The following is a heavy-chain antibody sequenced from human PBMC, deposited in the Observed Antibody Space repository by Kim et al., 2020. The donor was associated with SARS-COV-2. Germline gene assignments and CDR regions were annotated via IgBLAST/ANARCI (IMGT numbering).Heavy chain of an antibody. CDR2: INAGNGNT. CDR3: ARDHPIAVARNYYYYYGMDV. Sequence: ASVKVSCKASGYTFTSYAMHWVRQAPGQRLEWMGWINAGNGNTKYSQKFQGRVTITRDTSASTAYMELSSLRSEDTAVYYCARDHPIAVARNYYYYYGMDVWGQGTTVTVSS. D-gene: IGHD6-19*01. CDR1: GYTFTSYA. V-gene: IGHV1-3*01. J-gene: IGHJ6*02.